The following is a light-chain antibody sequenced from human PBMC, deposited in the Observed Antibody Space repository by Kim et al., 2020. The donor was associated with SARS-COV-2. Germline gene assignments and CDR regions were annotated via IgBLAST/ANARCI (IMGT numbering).Light chain of an antibody. J-gene: IGKJ4*01. V-gene: IGKV3-20*01. CDR3: QQYGTSPRT. CDR1: QSVTSTY. CDR2: GTS. Sequence: LSPGEGATRACSASQSVTSTYIAWYQQESRQAPRHLIYGTSTRDTGIPDRFSGSGSWTDFSLTISRREPEDLAVYYCQQYGTSPRTFGGGTKLEI.